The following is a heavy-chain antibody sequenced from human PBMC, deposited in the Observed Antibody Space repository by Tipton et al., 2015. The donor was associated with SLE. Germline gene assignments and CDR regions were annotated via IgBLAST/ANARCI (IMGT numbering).Heavy chain of an antibody. V-gene: IGHV4-39*07. J-gene: IGHJ6*03. CDR2: IYHSGTT. Sequence: TLSLTCTVSGGSISSSNNFWGWIRQPPGKGLEWIGNIYHSGTTYYNPSLMSRATISVDTSKNQFSLKLSSVTAADTAVYYCARAGAGYYYYYYMDVWGKGTTVTVSS. CDR3: ARAGAGYYYYYYMDV. CDR1: GGSISSSNNF.